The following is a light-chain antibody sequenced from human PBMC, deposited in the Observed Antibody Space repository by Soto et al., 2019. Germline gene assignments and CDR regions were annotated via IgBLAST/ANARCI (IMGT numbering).Light chain of an antibody. CDR2: AAS. V-gene: IGKV1D-12*01. CDR1: QAISTW. CDR3: QQANSFPRT. Sequence: DIQMTQSPSSVSASVGDRVTITCRASQAISTWLAWYQQKPGKAPKLLIYAASNLQTGVPPRFSGSGPGTDFTLTLSSLQPEDFATYYCQQANSFPRTFGQGTKVEIK. J-gene: IGKJ1*01.